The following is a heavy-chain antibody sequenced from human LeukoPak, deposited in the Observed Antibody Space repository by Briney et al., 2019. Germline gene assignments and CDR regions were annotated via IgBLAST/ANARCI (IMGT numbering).Heavy chain of an antibody. V-gene: IGHV3-7*01. CDR1: GFTFSSYW. J-gene: IGHJ3*02. CDR2: IKQDGSEK. Sequence: GGSLRLSCAASGFTFSSYWMSWVRQAPGKGLEWVANIKQDGSEKYYVDSVKGRFTISRDNAKNSLYLQMNSLRAEDTAVYYCARDRFKVGATSADAFNIWGQGTMVTVSS. CDR3: ARDRFKVGATSADAFNI. D-gene: IGHD1-26*01.